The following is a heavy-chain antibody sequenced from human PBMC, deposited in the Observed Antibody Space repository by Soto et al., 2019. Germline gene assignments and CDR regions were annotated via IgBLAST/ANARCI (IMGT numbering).Heavy chain of an antibody. D-gene: IGHD5-18*01. J-gene: IGHJ4*02. CDR1: GYTFTGFD. CDR3: ARGRIQLWYPFDY. CDR2: INPNGGGR. V-gene: IGHV1-2*04. Sequence: ASGKVSCKASGYTFTGFDIHWVRQAPGQGLEWMGWINPNGGGRNYAQKFQGWVTMTRDTSISTAYMELSRLKSDDTAVYYCARGRIQLWYPFDYWGQGTLVTVSS.